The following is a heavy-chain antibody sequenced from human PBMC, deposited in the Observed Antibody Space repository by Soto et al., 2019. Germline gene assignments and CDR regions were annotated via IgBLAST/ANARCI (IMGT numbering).Heavy chain of an antibody. CDR1: GGSVSSGNYF. CDR3: VRDKRGTNYFDY. V-gene: IGHV4-61*01. CDR2: XXYXGXT. D-gene: IGHD1-1*01. Sequence: SETLSLTCTVSGGSVSSGNYFWSWIRQPQGKGLXWXGXXXYXGXTXYXXXXKSRVTISVDTSKNQFSLKLSSVTAADTAVYYCVRDKRGTNYFDYWGQGTLVTVSS. J-gene: IGHJ4*02.